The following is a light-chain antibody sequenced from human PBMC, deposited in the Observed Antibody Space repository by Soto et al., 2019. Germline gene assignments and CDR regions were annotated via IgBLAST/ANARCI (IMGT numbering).Light chain of an antibody. Sequence: QSVLTQPASVSGSPGQSITISCTGTSSDIGGFYYVFWYQHHPGKDPKLMIYQVSNRPSGVSNRFSGSKSGNTASLTISGLQAEDEADYFCSSYSSGSTFYVFGAGTKVTVL. CDR3: SSYSSGSTFYV. CDR2: QVS. J-gene: IGLJ1*01. V-gene: IGLV2-14*01. CDR1: SSDIGGFYY.